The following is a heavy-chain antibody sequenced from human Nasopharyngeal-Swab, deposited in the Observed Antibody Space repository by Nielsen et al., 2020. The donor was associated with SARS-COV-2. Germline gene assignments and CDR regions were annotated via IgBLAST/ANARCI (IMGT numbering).Heavy chain of an antibody. V-gene: IGHV4-39*07. Sequence: SETLSLTCTVSGGSINSSSYYWGWIRQPPGKGLEWIGSIYYSGSTYYNPSLESRVTISVDTSKNQFSLKLSSVTAADTAVCYCAISGWYYAFDIWGQGTMVTVSS. J-gene: IGHJ3*02. CDR3: AISGWYYAFDI. CDR1: GGSINSSSYY. CDR2: IYYSGST. D-gene: IGHD6-19*01.